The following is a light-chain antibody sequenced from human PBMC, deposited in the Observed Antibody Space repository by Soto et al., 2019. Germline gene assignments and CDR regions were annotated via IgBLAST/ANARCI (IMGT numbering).Light chain of an antibody. CDR1: QSISSW. V-gene: IGKV1-5*03. CDR2: KPS. J-gene: IGKJ1*01. Sequence: DIQMTQSPSTLSASVGDRVTITCRASQSISSWMAWYQQKPGKAPKLLIYKPSTLESGVPSRFSGSASGTEFTLTLSSLQPDDFATYYCKQYNGYGSWTFGQGNKVEIK. CDR3: KQYNGYGSWT.